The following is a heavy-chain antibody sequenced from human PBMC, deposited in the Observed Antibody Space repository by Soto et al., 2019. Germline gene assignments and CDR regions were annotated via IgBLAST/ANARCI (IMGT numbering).Heavy chain of an antibody. CDR1: GFTFSSYD. CDR2: IGTAGDT. Sequence: GGSLRLSCSASGFTFSSYDMHWVRQGPGKGLEWVSAIGTAGDTNYAGSVKGRFTISRENAKDTLYLQMNSLRAEDTAVYYCAKDAEWLVPKYYYGLDVWGQGTTVTVSS. V-gene: IGHV3-13*04. D-gene: IGHD6-19*01. J-gene: IGHJ6*02. CDR3: AKDAEWLVPKYYYGLDV.